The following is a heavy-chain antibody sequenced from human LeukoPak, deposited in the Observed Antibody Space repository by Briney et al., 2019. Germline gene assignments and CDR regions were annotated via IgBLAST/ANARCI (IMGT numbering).Heavy chain of an antibody. CDR2: ISSSGSTI. V-gene: IGHV3-48*03. CDR3: ARVNYDGSGYYVDY. D-gene: IGHD3-22*01. J-gene: IGHJ4*02. Sequence: GGSLRLSCAASGFTFSSYEMNWVRQAPGKGLEWVSYISSSGSTIYYADSVKGRFTISRDNAKNSLYLQMNSLRAEDTAVYYCARVNYDGSGYYVDYWGQGTLVTVSS. CDR1: GFTFSSYE.